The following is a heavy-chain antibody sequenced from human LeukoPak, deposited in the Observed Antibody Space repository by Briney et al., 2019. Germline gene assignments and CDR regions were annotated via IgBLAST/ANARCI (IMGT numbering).Heavy chain of an antibody. CDR3: ARTAPQKLKSGRGIDY. Sequence: SETLSLTCTVSGGSISSGGYYWSWIRQHPGKGLEWIGYIYYSGSTYYNPSLKSRVTISVDTSKNQFSLKLSSVTAADTAVYYCARTAPQKLKSGRGIDYWGQGTLVTVSS. V-gene: IGHV4-31*03. CDR2: IYYSGST. CDR1: GGSISSGGYY. D-gene: IGHD1-26*01. J-gene: IGHJ4*02.